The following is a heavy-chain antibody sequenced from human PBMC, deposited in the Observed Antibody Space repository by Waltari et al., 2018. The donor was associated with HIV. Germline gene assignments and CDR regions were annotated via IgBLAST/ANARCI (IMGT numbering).Heavy chain of an antibody. CDR1: GFTFRLYA. J-gene: IGHJ4*02. CDR2: IGGNGDST. CDR3: AKEWGIEFDH. Sequence: EVQLLESGGGLVQPGGSLRLSCAASGFTFRLYAMNWVRQAPGKGLEWVATIGGNGDSTYYADSVRGRVTISRDNSKNTLYLQLNSLRAEGTAVYYGAKEWGIEFDHWGQGTLGSVSS. D-gene: IGHD6-13*01. V-gene: IGHV3-23*01.